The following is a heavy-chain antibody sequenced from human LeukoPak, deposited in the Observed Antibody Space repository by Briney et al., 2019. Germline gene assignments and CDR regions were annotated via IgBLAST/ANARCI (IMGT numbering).Heavy chain of an antibody. CDR1: GGSFSGYY. CDR3: ARQPKSCTPGVFITGKACWFDS. Sequence: SETLSLTCAVYGGSFSGYYWSWIRQPPGKGLEWIGEINHSGSTNYNPYFKSRVTISGDTAKKQFSLNLRSVNAADTAVYFCARQPKSCTPGVFITGKACWFDSWGQGTLVTVSS. CDR2: INHSGST. D-gene: IGHD3-10*01. V-gene: IGHV4-34*01. J-gene: IGHJ5*01.